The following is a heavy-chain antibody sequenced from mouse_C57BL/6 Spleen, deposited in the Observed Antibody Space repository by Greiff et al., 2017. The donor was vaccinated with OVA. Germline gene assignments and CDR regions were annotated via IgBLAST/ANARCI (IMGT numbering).Heavy chain of an antibody. CDR3: ERNSDRFRYFDY. Sequence: QVQLQQPGAELVKPGASVKMSCKASGYTFTSYWITWVKQRPGQGLEWIGDIYPGSGSTNYNEKFKSKATLTVDTSSSTAYMQLSSLTSEDSAVYYCERNSDRFRYFDYWGQGTTLTVSS. CDR1: GYTFTSYW. J-gene: IGHJ2*01. CDR2: IYPGSGST. D-gene: IGHD3-2*01. V-gene: IGHV1-55*01.